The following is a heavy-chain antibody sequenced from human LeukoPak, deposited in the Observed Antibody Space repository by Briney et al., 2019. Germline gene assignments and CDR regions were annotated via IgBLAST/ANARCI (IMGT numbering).Heavy chain of an antibody. J-gene: IGHJ5*02. CDR2: INSNGSST. CDR1: GFTFSSYW. CDR3: ARAPLWFGVNWFEP. V-gene: IGHV3-74*01. Sequence: PGGSLTLSCAASGFTFSSYWMHWVRQAPGKGLVWVSRINSNGSSTSYADSVKGRFTISRDNTKNTLYLQMNSLRAEDTAVYYCARAPLWFGVNWFEPWGQGTLVTVSS. D-gene: IGHD3-10*01.